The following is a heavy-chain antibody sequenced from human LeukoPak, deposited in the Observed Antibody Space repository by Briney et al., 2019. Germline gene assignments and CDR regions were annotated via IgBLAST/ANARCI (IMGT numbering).Heavy chain of an antibody. D-gene: IGHD2/OR15-2a*01. V-gene: IGHV3-21*01. Sequence: GGSLRLSCAASGFTFSSYSMNWVRQAPGKGLEWVSSISSSSSYIYYADSVKGRFTISRDNAKNSLYLQMNSLRAEDTAVYYCARAAEYHSGAFDIWGQGTMVTVSS. J-gene: IGHJ3*02. CDR3: ARAAEYHSGAFDI. CDR2: ISSSSSYI. CDR1: GFTFSSYS.